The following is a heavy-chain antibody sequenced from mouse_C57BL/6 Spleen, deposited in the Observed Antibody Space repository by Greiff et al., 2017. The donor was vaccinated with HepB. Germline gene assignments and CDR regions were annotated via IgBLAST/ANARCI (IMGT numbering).Heavy chain of an antibody. CDR3: ARGGTGHFAY. D-gene: IGHD4-1*01. Sequence: VQLQQPGAELVRPGSSVKLSCKASGYTFTSYWMHWVKQRPIQGLEWIGNIDPSDSETHYNQKFKDKATWTVDKSSSTAYMQLSSLTSEDSAVYYCARGGTGHFAYWGQGTLVTVSA. CDR2: IDPSDSET. CDR1: GYTFTSYW. J-gene: IGHJ3*01. V-gene: IGHV1-52*01.